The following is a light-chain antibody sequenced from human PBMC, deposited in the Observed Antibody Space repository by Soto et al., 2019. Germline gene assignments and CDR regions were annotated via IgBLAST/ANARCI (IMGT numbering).Light chain of an antibody. V-gene: IGKV3-11*01. CDR2: DAS. CDR3: QQRSNWPT. Sequence: EIVMTQSPATLSVSPGGRATLSCRASQSISDTLAWYQQRPGQAPSLLIYDASNRATGIPARFSGSGSGTDSTLTISSLEPEDFAVYYCQQRSNWPTFGQGTRLGIK. CDR1: QSISDT. J-gene: IGKJ5*01.